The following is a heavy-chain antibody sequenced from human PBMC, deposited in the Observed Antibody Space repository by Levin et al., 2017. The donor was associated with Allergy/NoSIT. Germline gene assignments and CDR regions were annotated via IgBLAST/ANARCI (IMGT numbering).Heavy chain of an antibody. Sequence: ASVKVSCKASEYTFTTYDINWVRQASGQGLEWMGWLNSNSGNTYSAQKSQGRLSMTKNTSINTAYFELSSLNCEDTAVYYCATAAPHQTAVPGRNYYAMDVWGQGTTVTISS. J-gene: IGHJ6*02. V-gene: IGHV1-8*01. CDR1: EYTFTTYD. CDR3: ATAAPHQTAVPGRNYYAMDV. D-gene: IGHD6-13*01. CDR2: LNSNSGNT.